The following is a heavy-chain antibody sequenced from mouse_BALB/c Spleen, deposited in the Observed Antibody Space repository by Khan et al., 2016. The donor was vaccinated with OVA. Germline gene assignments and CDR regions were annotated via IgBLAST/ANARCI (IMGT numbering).Heavy chain of an antibody. Sequence: IQLVQSGPELMKPGASVRISCKASGYSFTTYYIHWLMQSHGKSLEWIGYIDPFRGGTTYNQKFKGKATLTVDKSSSTAYIHLSNLTSEDSAVYYCTRHGYVAWFTYWGQGTLVTVSA. D-gene: IGHD2-2*01. CDR3: TRHGYVAWFTY. CDR2: IDPFRGGT. CDR1: GYSFTTYY. J-gene: IGHJ3*01. V-gene: IGHV1S135*01.